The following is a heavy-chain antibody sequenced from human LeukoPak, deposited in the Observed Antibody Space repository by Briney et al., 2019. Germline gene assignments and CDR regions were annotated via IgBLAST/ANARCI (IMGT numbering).Heavy chain of an antibody. D-gene: IGHD5-18*01. CDR3: ARLGGYSYGYSGAFDI. Sequence: PSETLSLTCTVSGGSISSSSYYWAWIRQPPGKGLGWIGSIYYSGSTDYNPSLKRRVTISVDTSKNQFSLKLSSVTAADTAVYNCARLGGYSYGYSGAFDIWGQGTMVTVSS. V-gene: IGHV4-39*01. CDR2: IYYSGST. CDR1: GGSISSSSYY. J-gene: IGHJ3*02.